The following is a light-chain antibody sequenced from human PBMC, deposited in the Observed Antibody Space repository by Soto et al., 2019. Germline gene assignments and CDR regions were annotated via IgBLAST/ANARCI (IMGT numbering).Light chain of an antibody. CDR2: EVV. J-gene: IGLJ1*01. CDR1: KNDIDVYDF. V-gene: IGLV2-8*01. CDR3: KSYAGSNTYV. Sequence: QSVLTQPPSASGSPGQSVTISCSGTKNDIDVYDFVSWYQHHPGKAPRLIIYEVVQRPSGVPDRFSGSKSGNTASLTVSGLQAADEADYFCKSYAGSNTYVFGSGTKLTVL.